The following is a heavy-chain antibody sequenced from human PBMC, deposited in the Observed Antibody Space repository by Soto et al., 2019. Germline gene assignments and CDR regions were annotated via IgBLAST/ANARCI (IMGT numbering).Heavy chain of an antibody. Sequence: DVQLVESGGGLVQPGGSLTLSCAASGFTFGSYSMNWVRQAPGKGLEWVSYISSTSSAIWYADSLKGRFIISRDNAENSLYLQMHSLRAESTAVYFCARGWGCSSGSCYFTSWGQGTLVTVSS. CDR2: ISSTSSAI. CDR1: GFTFGSYS. V-gene: IGHV3-48*04. J-gene: IGHJ5*02. D-gene: IGHD2-15*01. CDR3: ARGWGCSSGSCYFTS.